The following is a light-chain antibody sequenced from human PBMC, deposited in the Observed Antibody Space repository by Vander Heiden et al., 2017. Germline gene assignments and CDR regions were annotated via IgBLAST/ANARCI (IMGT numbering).Light chain of an antibody. CDR1: QSISSY. CDR3: QQCDTTLWT. Sequence: DILMTQSPSSLSASVGDRVTITCRASQSISSYLNWYQQKPGKAPKLLIYAASSFQSRVPSRYSGCGSLRDFTLTIISLQLEDFATYFSQQCDTTLWTFGQGTKVEIK. J-gene: IGKJ1*01. CDR2: AAS. V-gene: IGKV1-39*01.